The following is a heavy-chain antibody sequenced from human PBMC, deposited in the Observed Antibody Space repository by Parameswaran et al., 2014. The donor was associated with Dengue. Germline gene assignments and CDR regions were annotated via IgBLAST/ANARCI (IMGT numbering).Heavy chain of an antibody. J-gene: IGHJ4*02. CDR3: ARPNGGGSPGLVDY. CDR2: IYPGDSDT. Sequence: VRQAPGKGLEWMGIIYPGDSDTRYSPSFQGQVTISADKSISTAYLQWSSLKASDTAMYYFARPNGGGSPGLVDYWGQGTLVTVSS. D-gene: IGHD4-23*01. V-gene: IGHV5-51*01.